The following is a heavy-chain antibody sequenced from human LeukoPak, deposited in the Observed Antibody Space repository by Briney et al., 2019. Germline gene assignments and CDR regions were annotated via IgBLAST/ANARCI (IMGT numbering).Heavy chain of an antibody. CDR3: ARSCSGGSCYSDY. J-gene: IGHJ4*02. Sequence: GESLEISFKGSGYRFTSYWIGWVRPMPGKGLEWMGIIYPGDSDTRYSPSFQGQVTISADKSISTAYLQWSSPKASDTALYYCARSCSGGSCYSDYWGQGTLVTVSS. D-gene: IGHD2-15*01. CDR2: IYPGDSDT. V-gene: IGHV5-51*01. CDR1: GYRFTSYW.